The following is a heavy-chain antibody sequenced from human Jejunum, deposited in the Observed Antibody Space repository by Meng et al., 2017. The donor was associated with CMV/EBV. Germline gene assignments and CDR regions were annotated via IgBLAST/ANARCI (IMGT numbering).Heavy chain of an antibody. CDR1: GFTVNSIY. CDR2: LYTGGSS. J-gene: IGHJ4*02. D-gene: IGHD1-26*01. CDR3: AKGEGRPHYYFDY. Sequence: AVSGFTVNSIYLSWVRQAPGKGLEWASTLYTGGSSFYRDSVEGRFVISRDTSKNTLYLQMNSLRPEDTAIYYCAKGEGRPHYYFDYWGQGTLVTVSS. V-gene: IGHV3-53*01.